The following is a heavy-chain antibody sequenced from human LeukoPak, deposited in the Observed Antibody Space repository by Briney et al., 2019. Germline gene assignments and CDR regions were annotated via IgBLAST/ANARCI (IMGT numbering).Heavy chain of an antibody. CDR2: ISSSSSTI. D-gene: IGHD2-15*01. V-gene: IGHV3-48*01. J-gene: IGHJ4*02. CDR3: ARNTWYCTSGSCYYDY. CDR1: GFTFSSYS. Sequence: GGSLRLSCVASGFTFSSYSMNWVRQAPGKGLEWVSYISSSSSTIYYADSVKGRFTISRDNAKNSLYLQMNSLRVEDTAVYYCARNTWYCTSGSCYYDYWGQGTLVTVSS.